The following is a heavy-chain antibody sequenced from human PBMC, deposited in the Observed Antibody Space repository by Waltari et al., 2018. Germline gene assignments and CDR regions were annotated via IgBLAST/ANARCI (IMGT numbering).Heavy chain of an antibody. D-gene: IGHD3-22*01. CDR3: ASADPIVVVTSPFDY. CDR2: IYSGGST. CDR1: GFTVSSHY. J-gene: IGHJ4*02. V-gene: IGHV3-53*01. Sequence: EVQLVESGGGLIQPGGSLRLSCAASGFTVSSHYMSWVRPAPGKGLEWVSVIYSGGSTYYADSVKGRFTISRDNSKNTLYLQMNSLRAEDTAVYYCASADPIVVVTSPFDYWGQGTLVTVSS.